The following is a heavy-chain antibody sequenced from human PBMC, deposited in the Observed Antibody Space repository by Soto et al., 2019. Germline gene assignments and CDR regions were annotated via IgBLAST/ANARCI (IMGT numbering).Heavy chain of an antibody. Sequence: SETLSVTCTVSGGSISSYYWSWIRQPPGKGLEWIGYIYYSGSTNYNPSLKSRVTISVDTSKNQFSLKLSSVTAADTAVYYCARRYGSSFDYWGQGTLVTAPQ. J-gene: IGHJ4*02. CDR1: GGSISSYY. V-gene: IGHV4-59*08. D-gene: IGHD6-13*01. CDR2: IYYSGST. CDR3: ARRYGSSFDY.